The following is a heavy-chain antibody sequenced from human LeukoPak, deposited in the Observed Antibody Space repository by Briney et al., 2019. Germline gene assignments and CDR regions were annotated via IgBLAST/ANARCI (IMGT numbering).Heavy chain of an antibody. CDR3: ARDLVGAIADAFDI. CDR1: GFTFSSYS. CDR2: ISSGSDSI. J-gene: IGHJ3*02. Sequence: GGSLRLSCAASGFTFSSYSMNWVRQVPGKGLDWVSSISSGSDSIFYADSVRDRFTISRDNAKNSLYLQMNSLRAEDTAVYYCARDLVGAIADAFDIWGQGTMVTVSS. D-gene: IGHD1-26*01. V-gene: IGHV3-21*01.